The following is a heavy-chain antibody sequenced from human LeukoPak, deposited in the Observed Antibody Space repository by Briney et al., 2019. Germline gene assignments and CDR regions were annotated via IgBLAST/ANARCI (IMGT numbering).Heavy chain of an antibody. CDR2: IKSKTNGEKT. Sequence: PGGSLRLSCAASGFAFSHAWMSWVRQAPGKGLEWVGRIKSKTNGEKTEYAAPVRGRFTISRDNSKNTLYLQMNSLRAEDTAVYYCARGRCSGGSCYRYLYWGQGTLVTVSS. D-gene: IGHD2-15*01. J-gene: IGHJ4*02. CDR3: ARGRCSGGSCYRYLY. V-gene: IGHV3-15*01. CDR1: GFAFSHAW.